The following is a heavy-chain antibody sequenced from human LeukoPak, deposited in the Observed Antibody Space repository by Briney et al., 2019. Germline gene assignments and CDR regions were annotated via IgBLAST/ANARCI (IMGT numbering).Heavy chain of an antibody. V-gene: IGHV3-30*03. Sequence: GRSLRLSCAASGFSFSSYGMHWVRQAPGKGLEWVAVISNDGSIIKYGDSVKGRFTISRDNSKNTLYLQMNSLRAEDTAVYYCARDRVGATDYFDYWGQGTLVTVSS. J-gene: IGHJ4*02. CDR3: ARDRVGATDYFDY. D-gene: IGHD1-26*01. CDR1: GFSFSSYG. CDR2: ISNDGSII.